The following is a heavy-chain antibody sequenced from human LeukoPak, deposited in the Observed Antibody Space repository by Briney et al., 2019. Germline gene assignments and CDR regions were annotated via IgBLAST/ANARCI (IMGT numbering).Heavy chain of an antibody. V-gene: IGHV1-8*03. CDR3: ARLRAKDYYYYYMDV. Sequence: ASVKVSCKASGGTFSSYAINWVRQATGQGLEWMGWMNPNSGNTGYAQKFQGRVTITRNTSISTAYMELSSLRSEDTAVYYCARLRAKDYYYYYMDVWGKGTTVTVSS. CDR2: MNPNSGNT. J-gene: IGHJ6*03. CDR1: GGTFSSYA.